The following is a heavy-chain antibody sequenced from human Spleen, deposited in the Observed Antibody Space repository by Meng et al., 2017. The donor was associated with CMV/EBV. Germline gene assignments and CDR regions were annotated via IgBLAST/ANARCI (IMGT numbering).Heavy chain of an antibody. CDR3: ARGGYYVG. CDR2: INHSGST. J-gene: IGHJ4*02. D-gene: IGHD3-10*02. Sequence: QLHVQRWGAGLWNPSETRLLPFAVYAGTFRGYYWTLIRQPPGKGLEWIGEINHSGSTNYNPSLKSRVTISVDTSKNQFSRKLSSVTAADTAVYYCARGGYYVGWGQGTLVTVSS. V-gene: IGHV4-34*01. CDR1: AGTFRGYY.